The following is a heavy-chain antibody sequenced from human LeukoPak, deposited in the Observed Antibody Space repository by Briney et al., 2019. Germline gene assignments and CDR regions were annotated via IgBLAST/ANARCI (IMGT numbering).Heavy chain of an antibody. CDR1: GYTFTSYG. J-gene: IGHJ4*02. D-gene: IGHD2-2*01. Sequence: GASLKVSCTASGYTFTSYGISWVRQAPGQGLEWMGWISAYNGNTNFAQEFQGRVTMTTDTSTSTASMELRSLRSDDTAVYYCASLPNEDIVVVPAALSNWGQGTLVTVSS. CDR2: ISAYNGNT. V-gene: IGHV1-18*01. CDR3: ASLPNEDIVVVPAALSN.